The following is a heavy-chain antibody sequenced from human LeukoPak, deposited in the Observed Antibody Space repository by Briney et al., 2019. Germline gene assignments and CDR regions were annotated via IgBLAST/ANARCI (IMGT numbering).Heavy chain of an antibody. V-gene: IGHV4-59*01. CDR2: IYYTGST. CDR3: ASRGYYDNSGYFRN. CDR1: GASISRYY. Sequence: SETLSLTCTVSGASISRYYWSWIRQPPGKGLEWIGYIYYTGSTNYNPSLKSRVTISFDTSRNQFSLQLSSVTAADTAMYYCASRGYYDNSGYFRNWGQGTLVTVSS. D-gene: IGHD3-22*01. J-gene: IGHJ4*02.